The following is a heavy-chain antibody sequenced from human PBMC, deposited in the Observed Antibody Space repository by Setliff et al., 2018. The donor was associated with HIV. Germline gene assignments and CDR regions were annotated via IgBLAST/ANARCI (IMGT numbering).Heavy chain of an antibody. CDR1: GFTFSSYS. CDR3: ARDRLGSGSSMDV. CDR2: ISSSSSYI. Sequence: TGGSLRLSCAASGFTFSSYSMNWVRQAPGKGLEWVSSISSSSSYIYYADSVKGRFTISRDNAKNSLYLQMNSLRAEDTAVYYCARDRLGSGSSMDVWGKGTTVTVSS. V-gene: IGHV3-21*01. D-gene: IGHD3-10*01. J-gene: IGHJ6*03.